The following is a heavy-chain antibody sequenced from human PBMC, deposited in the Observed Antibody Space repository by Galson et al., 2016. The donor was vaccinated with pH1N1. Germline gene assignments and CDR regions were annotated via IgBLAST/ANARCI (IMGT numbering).Heavy chain of an antibody. D-gene: IGHD1-26*01. Sequence: SETLSLTCAVSDYSISSYYFWGWIRQPPGKGLEWIGSIYHGGRTYYNPSLKSRDTISVDTSKNQFSLKLRSVTAADTAVYYCARQSGSQEFGYYFDYWGHGTLVTVSS. V-gene: IGHV4-38-2*01. CDR1: DYSISSYYF. J-gene: IGHJ4*01. CDR3: ARQSGSQEFGYYFDY. CDR2: IYHGGRT.